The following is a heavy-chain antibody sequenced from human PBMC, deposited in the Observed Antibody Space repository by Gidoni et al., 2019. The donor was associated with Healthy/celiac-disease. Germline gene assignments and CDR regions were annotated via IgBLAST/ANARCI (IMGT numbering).Heavy chain of an antibody. D-gene: IGHD3-10*01. CDR1: GCSISSGGYY. V-gene: IGHV4-31*03. CDR2: IYYSGST. J-gene: IGHJ4*02. Sequence: QVQLQESGPGLVNPSQTLALTCTVSGCSISSGGYYWSWIRQHPGKALEWIGYIYYSGSTYYNPSLKCRITISVDTSKNQFSLKLSSVTAADTAVYYCARTPGSTHLDYWGQGTLVTVSS. CDR3: ARTPGSTHLDY.